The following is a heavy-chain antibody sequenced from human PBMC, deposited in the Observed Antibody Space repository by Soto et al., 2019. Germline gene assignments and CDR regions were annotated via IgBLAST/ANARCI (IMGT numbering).Heavy chain of an antibody. CDR2: IYYSGST. CDR3: ARGEVGSSTSCYPY. V-gene: IGHV4-31*03. CDR1: GGSISSGGYY. J-gene: IGHJ4*02. D-gene: IGHD2-2*01. Sequence: QVQLQESGPGLVNPSQTLSLTCTVSGGSISSGGYYWSWIRQHPGKGLEWIGYIYYSGSTYYNPSLKSRVTISVDTSKNQFSLKLSSVTAADTAVYYCARGEVGSSTSCYPYWGQGTLVTVSS.